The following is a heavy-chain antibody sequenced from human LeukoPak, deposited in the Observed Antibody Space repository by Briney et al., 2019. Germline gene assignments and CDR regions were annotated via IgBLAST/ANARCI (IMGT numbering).Heavy chain of an antibody. CDR3: GRLSGYSYGYVDY. CDR1: GGSISSYY. Sequence: PSETLSLTCTVSGGSISSYYWSWIRQPAGKGLDWIGRIYSSGSTNYNPSLKSRVTMSVNTTKNQFSLKLSSVTAADTAVYYCGRLSGYSYGYVDYWGQGTLVTVSS. J-gene: IGHJ4*02. D-gene: IGHD5-18*01. CDR2: IYSSGST. V-gene: IGHV4-4*07.